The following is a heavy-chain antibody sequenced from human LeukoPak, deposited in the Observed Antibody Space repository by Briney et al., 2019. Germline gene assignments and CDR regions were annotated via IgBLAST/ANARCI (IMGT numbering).Heavy chain of an antibody. V-gene: IGHV3-53*01. CDR2: MYTGGST. D-gene: IGHD3-22*01. J-gene: IGHJ4*02. Sequence: GGSLRLSCAASGFTISTNYMSWVRQAPGKGLEWVSVMYTGGSTYYADSVKGRFTISRDNSKNTLCLQMNSLRAEDTALYYCARAPFYYDSSGYPYFDGWGQGTLVTVSS. CDR1: GFTISTNY. CDR3: ARAPFYYDSSGYPYFDG.